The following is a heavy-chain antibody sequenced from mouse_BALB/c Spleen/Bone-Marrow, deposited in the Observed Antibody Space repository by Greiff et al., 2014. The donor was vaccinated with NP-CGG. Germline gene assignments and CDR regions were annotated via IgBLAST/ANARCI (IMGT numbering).Heavy chain of an antibody. CDR3: SVLENGEFAY. Sequence: VQLQQSGAELVRSGASVKLSCTASGLNIKDYYMHWVKQRPEQGLEWIGWIDPGNGDTEYAPKFQAKATVTADTSSNTAYLQLNSLTSEDTAVYYCSVLENGEFAYWGQGTLVTVSA. CDR2: IDPGNGDT. V-gene: IGHV14-4*02. J-gene: IGHJ3*01. CDR1: GLNIKDYY.